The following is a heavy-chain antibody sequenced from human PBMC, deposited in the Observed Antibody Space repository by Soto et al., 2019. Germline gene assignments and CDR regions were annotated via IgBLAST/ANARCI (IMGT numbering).Heavy chain of an antibody. Sequence: QIHLVQSGAEVVRPGASVKVSCKTSGYAFTNHAIHWVRQAPGQRPECMAWLHTGKGDTKYSQKFQGRLSVTRDTSASTAYMDLSALGPEDTAVYFCARDDGVTWLLAYWGQGTPVTVSS. CDR1: GYAFTNHA. V-gene: IGHV1-3*04. CDR3: ARDDGVTWLLAY. J-gene: IGHJ4*02. D-gene: IGHD3-9*01. CDR2: LHTGKGDT.